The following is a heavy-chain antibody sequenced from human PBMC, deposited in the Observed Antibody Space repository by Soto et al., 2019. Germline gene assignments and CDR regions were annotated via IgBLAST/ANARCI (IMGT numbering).Heavy chain of an antibody. CDR2: IYYSGST. J-gene: IGHJ4*02. D-gene: IGHD2-8*01. V-gene: IGHV4-59*08. Sequence: SETLSLTCTVSGGSISGSYWSWIRPPPGKGLELIGHIYYSGSTNYNPSLKSRVTMSLDTSKNQFSLKLSSVTAADTAVYYCARHSAFFCSNGNRHRHFAYCGQGSLVTVSS. CDR1: GGSISGSY. CDR3: ARHSAFFCSNGNRHRHFAY.